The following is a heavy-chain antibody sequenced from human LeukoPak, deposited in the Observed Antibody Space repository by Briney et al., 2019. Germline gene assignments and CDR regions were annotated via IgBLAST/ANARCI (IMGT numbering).Heavy chain of an antibody. V-gene: IGHV1-2*02. D-gene: IGHD5-18*01. Sequence: GASVKVSCKASGYTFTGYCMHWVRQAPGQGLEWMGWINPNSGGTNYAQKFQGRVTMTRDTSISTAYMELSRLRSDDTAVYYCARDWVRGYSYGLLQRIRWGQGTLVTVSS. J-gene: IGHJ4*02. CDR3: ARDWVRGYSYGLLQRIR. CDR1: GYTFTGYC. CDR2: INPNSGGT.